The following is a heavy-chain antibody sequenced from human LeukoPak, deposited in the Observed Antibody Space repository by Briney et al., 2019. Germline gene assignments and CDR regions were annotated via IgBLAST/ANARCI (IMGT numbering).Heavy chain of an antibody. D-gene: IGHD3-10*01. CDR2: INTDGSST. Sequence: GGSLRLSCAASGFTFSSYWMHWVRQAPGKGLVWVSRINTDGSSTSYADSVKGRFTISRDNAKNTLYLQMNSLRAEDTAVYYCAKGLVRGVIITHYFDYWGQGTLVTVSS. J-gene: IGHJ4*02. CDR1: GFTFSSYW. CDR3: AKGLVRGVIITHYFDY. V-gene: IGHV3-74*01.